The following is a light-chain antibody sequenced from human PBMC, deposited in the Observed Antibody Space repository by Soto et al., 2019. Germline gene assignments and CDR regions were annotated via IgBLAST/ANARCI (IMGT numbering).Light chain of an antibody. CDR3: QQYNDNWT. Sequence: DIQMTQSPSTLSASVGDRVTITCRASQSVSRWLAWYQQKPGKDPKLLIYKASTLESGVPTRFSGSGSGTEVTLAISSLQPDDSATYYCQQYNDNWTFGQGTKVEIK. J-gene: IGKJ1*01. CDR1: QSVSRW. V-gene: IGKV1-5*03. CDR2: KAS.